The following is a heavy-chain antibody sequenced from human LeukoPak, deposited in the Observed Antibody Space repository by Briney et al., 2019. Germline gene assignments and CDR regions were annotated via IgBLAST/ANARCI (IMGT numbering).Heavy chain of an antibody. CDR2: ISSSGSTI. J-gene: IGHJ4*02. CDR3: ARALPDYYDSSGLDY. CDR1: GFTFGDYA. D-gene: IGHD3-22*01. Sequence: PGGSLRLSCTASGFTFGDYAMSWVRQAPGKGLEWVSYISSSGSTIYYSDSVKGRFTISRDNAKNSLYLQMNSLRAEDTAVYYCARALPDYYDSSGLDYWGQGTLVTVSS. V-gene: IGHV3-48*03.